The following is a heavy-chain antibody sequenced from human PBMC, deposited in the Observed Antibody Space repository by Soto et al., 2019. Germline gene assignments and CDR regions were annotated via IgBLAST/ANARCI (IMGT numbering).Heavy chain of an antibody. CDR3: ARVQRVPKVIDY. CDR2: IFYNGGA. D-gene: IGHD1-1*01. J-gene: IGHJ4*02. Sequence: SETLSLTCTVSGDSVSNYDWNWIRQSPETGLQWIGYIFYNGGAAYNPSLKSRVTMSLDMSKKQISLKLTLVTAAATAASYCARVQRVPKVIDYWGRGTLVTVSS. V-gene: IGHV4-59*02. CDR1: GDSVSNYD.